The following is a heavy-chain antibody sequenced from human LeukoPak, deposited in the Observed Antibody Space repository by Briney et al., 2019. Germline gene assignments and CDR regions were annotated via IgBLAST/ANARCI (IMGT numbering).Heavy chain of an antibody. CDR1: GFSFSNYA. J-gene: IGHJ4*02. CDR3: AKGKQQLDY. D-gene: IGHD6-13*01. Sequence: PGGSLRLSCAASGFSFSNYAMTWVRQAPGKGLEWVSTISSGDDITYYADSVKGRFTISRDNSKNTLYLQMNSLRAEDTAVYYCAKGKQQLDYWGQGTLVTVSS. CDR2: ISSGDDIT. V-gene: IGHV3-23*01.